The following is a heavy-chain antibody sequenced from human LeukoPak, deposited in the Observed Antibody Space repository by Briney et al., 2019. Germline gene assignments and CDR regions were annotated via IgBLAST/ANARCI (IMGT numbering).Heavy chain of an antibody. D-gene: IGHD2-2*01. J-gene: IGHJ6*03. CDR1: GGSISSYY. Sequence: SETLSLTCTVSGGSISSYYWSWIRQPPGKGLEWIGYIYYSGSTNYNPSLKSRVTISVDTSKNQFSLKLSSVTAADTAVYYCARGQLGLNYYYYYYYMDVWGKGTTVTVSS. V-gene: IGHV4-59*01. CDR2: IYYSGST. CDR3: ARGQLGLNYYYYYYYMDV.